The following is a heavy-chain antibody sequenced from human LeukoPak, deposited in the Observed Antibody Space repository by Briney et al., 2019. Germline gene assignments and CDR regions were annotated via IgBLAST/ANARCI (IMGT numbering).Heavy chain of an antibody. CDR1: GFTFSSYS. J-gene: IGHJ4*02. Sequence: GSLRLSCAASGFTFSSYSMNWVRQAPGKGLEWVSGIYGGNTKTTFYADSVKGRFTISRDNSMNTLYLQMNSLRAEDTAVYYCAKDLTPDGVWEIDYWGQGTLLTVSS. CDR3: AKDLTPDGVWEIDY. V-gene: IGHV3-23*03. CDR2: IYGGNTKTT. D-gene: IGHD3-9*01.